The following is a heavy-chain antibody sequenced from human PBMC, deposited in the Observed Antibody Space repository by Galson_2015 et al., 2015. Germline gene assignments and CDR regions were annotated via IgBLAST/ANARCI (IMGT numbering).Heavy chain of an antibody. CDR3: AKDPLRYCSSTSCYGMDV. CDR1: GFTFSSYG. Sequence: SLRLSCAASGFTFSSYGMHWVRRAPGKGLEWVAVISYDGSNKYYADSVKGRFTISRDNSKNTLYLQMNSLRAEDTAVYYCAKDPLRYCSSTSCYGMDVWGQGTTVTVSS. J-gene: IGHJ6*02. D-gene: IGHD2-2*01. CDR2: ISYDGSNK. V-gene: IGHV3-30*18.